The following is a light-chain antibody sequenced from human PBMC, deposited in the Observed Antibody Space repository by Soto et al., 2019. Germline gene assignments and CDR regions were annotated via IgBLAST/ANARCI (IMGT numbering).Light chain of an antibody. CDR1: SSNIGAGYD. Sequence: QSVLTQSPSASGTPGQRVIISCSGSSSNIGAGYDVHWYQQRPGTAPKLLIFGNTNRPSGVPDRFSGSKSGTSASLAITGLQAEDEGDYYCQSYDSTLSARYVFGTGTKVTVL. CDR3: QSYDSTLSARYV. CDR2: GNT. J-gene: IGLJ1*01. V-gene: IGLV1-40*01.